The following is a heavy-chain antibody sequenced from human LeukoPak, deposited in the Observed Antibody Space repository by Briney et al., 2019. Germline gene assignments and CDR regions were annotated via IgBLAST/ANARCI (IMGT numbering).Heavy chain of an antibody. CDR1: SYSISDGFI. Sequence: SETLCLTCAVSSYSISDGFIWGCLRHPPGRGLEWIARIYHSGTTCYNPSLKSRVTASVDTSKNQFSLNMTSATAADTAVYYCTRLSHVAGELEVSWFAPWGQGPWVTFSP. CDR3: TRLSHVAGELEVSWFAP. D-gene: IGHD1-26*01. V-gene: IGHV4-38-2*01. CDR2: IYHSGTT. J-gene: IGHJ5*02.